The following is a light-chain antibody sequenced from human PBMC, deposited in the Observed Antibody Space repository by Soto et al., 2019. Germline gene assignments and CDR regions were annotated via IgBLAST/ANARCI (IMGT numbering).Light chain of an antibody. CDR3: QQRTNWPPWT. J-gene: IGKJ1*01. CDR2: DAS. V-gene: IGKV3-11*01. Sequence: EIVMTHSPATLSVSPMERATLSFRSSQSVSSNLAWYQQKPGQAPRLLISDASNRATGIPARFSGSGSGTDFTLTISSLEPEDFAVYYCQQRTNWPPWTFGQGTKVDIK. CDR1: QSVSSN.